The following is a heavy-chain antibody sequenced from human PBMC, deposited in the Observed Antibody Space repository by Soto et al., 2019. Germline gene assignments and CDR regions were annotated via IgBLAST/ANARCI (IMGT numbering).Heavy chain of an antibody. D-gene: IGHD6-19*01. CDR1: GFTFDDYA. Sequence: GGSLRLSCAASGFTFDDYAMHWVRQAPGKGLEWVSGISWNSGSIGYADSVKGRFTISRDNAKNSLYLQMNSLRAEDTALYYCAKDIPLGWGYGDAFDIWGQGTMVTVSS. CDR3: AKDIPLGWGYGDAFDI. V-gene: IGHV3-9*01. CDR2: ISWNSGSI. J-gene: IGHJ3*02.